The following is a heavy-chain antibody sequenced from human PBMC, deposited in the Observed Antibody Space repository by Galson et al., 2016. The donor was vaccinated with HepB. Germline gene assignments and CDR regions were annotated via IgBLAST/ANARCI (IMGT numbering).Heavy chain of an antibody. CDR1: GYSFSNYW. CDR3: ARLRNVFAGSNWFDP. CDR2: IDPSDSYI. Sequence: QSGAEVKKPGESLRISCQGSGYSFSNYWITWVRQMPGKGLEWMGRIDPSDSYINYSPSFEGHVTISVDKSNFTACLHWSCLRASATAIYYWARLRNVFAGSNWFDPWGQGTLFIVSS. V-gene: IGHV5-10-1*01. J-gene: IGHJ5*02. D-gene: IGHD3-10*01.